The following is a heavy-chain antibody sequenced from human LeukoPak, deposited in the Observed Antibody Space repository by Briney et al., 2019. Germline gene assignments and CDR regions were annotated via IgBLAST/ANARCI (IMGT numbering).Heavy chain of an antibody. J-gene: IGHJ4*02. CDR2: INPNSGGT. D-gene: IGHD2-2*01. CDR1: GYSFTGSH. V-gene: IGHV1-2*02. Sequence: ASVKVSCKASGYSFTGSHMHWVRQAPGQGLEWMGWINPNSGGTNYAQKFQGRVTMTRDTSISTAYMELSRLKSDDTAIYFCARDRCSTTSCYPGVYWGQGTLVTVSS. CDR3: ARDRCSTTSCYPGVY.